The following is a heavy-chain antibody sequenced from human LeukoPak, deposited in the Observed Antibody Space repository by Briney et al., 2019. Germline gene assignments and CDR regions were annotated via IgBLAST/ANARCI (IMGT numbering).Heavy chain of an antibody. CDR2: ISGSGGST. J-gene: IGHJ4*02. CDR3: AKRPGIAARHSYFDY. D-gene: IGHD6-6*01. V-gene: IGHV3-23*01. CDR1: GFTFSSYA. Sequence: GGSLRLSCAASGFTFSSYAMSWVRPAPGKGLEWVSAISGSGGSTYYADSVKGRFTISRDNSKNTLYLQMNSLRAEDTAVYYCAKRPGIAARHSYFDYWGQGTLVTVSS.